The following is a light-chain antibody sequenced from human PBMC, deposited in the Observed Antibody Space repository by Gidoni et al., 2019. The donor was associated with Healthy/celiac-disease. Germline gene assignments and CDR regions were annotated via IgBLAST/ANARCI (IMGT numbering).Light chain of an antibody. CDR1: QSVSSN. Sequence: ELVMTPSPATLSVSPGERATLSCRSSQSVSSNLAWYQQKPGQAPRLLIYGASTRATGIPARFSGSGSGTEFTLTISSLQSEDFAVYYCQQYNNWTWTFGQGTKVEIK. CDR2: GAS. V-gene: IGKV3-15*01. J-gene: IGKJ1*01. CDR3: QQYNNWTWT.